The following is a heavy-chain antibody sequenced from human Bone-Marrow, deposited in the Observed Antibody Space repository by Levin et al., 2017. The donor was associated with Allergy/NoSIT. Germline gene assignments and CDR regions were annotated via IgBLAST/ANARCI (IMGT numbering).Heavy chain of an antibody. CDR2: INTKTGKP. D-gene: IGHD3-16*01. V-gene: IGHV7-4-1*02. CDR3: TRGWGLS. J-gene: IGHJ1*01. CDR1: GYVFSDNA. Sequence: ASVKVSCVASGYVFSDNAINWMRQAPGEGPKWMGWINTKTGKPTYAQGFTGRFVFPLDTSISTAYLQINNLEADDTAVYYCTRGWGLSWGQGTPVTVSS.